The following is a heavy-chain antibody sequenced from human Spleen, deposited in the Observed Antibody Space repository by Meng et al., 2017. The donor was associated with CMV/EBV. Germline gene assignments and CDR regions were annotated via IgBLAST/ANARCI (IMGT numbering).Heavy chain of an antibody. CDR1: GFTFSSYA. V-gene: IGHV3-30*04. D-gene: IGHD5-18*01. CDR3: ARDHVPRQLWSSFDY. Sequence: GGSLRLSCAASGFTFSSYAMHWVRQAPGKGLEWVAVISYDGTDKYYADSVKGRFTISRDTSKNTLYVQMNSLRAEDTAVYYCARDHVPRQLWSSFDYWGQGTLVTVSS. J-gene: IGHJ4*02. CDR2: ISYDGTDK.